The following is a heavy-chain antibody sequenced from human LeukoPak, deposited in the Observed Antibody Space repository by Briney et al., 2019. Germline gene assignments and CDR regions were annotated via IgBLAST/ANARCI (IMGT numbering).Heavy chain of an antibody. J-gene: IGHJ4*02. V-gene: IGHV3-30*18. CDR1: GFTFSSYG. Sequence: GRSLRLSCAASGFTFSSYGMHWVRQAPGKGLEWVAVISYDGSNKYYADSVKGRFTISRDNSKNTLYLQMNSLRAEDTAVYYCAKIIVGATDFDHWGQGTLVTVSS. D-gene: IGHD1-26*01. CDR2: ISYDGSNK. CDR3: AKIIVGATDFDH.